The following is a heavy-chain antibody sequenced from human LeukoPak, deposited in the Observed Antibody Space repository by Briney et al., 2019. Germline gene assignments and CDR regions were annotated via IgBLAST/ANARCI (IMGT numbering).Heavy chain of an antibody. CDR2: IYTSGGT. V-gene: IGHV4-4*09. CDR1: GDSVSSYY. D-gene: IGHD6-6*01. J-gene: IGHJ4*02. CDR3: ARLTRLSTSPDRYYLDY. Sequence: SETLSLTCTVSGDSVSSYYWSWIRQPPGKGLEWIGYIYTSGGTNYIPSLKGRVTISIDTSKNQFSLKLSSVTAADSAVYYCARLTRLSTSPDRYYLDYWGQGTLVTVSS.